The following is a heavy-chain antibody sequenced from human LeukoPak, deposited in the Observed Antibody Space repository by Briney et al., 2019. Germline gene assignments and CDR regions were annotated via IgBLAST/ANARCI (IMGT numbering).Heavy chain of an antibody. J-gene: IGHJ4*02. V-gene: IGHV4-59*01. CDR2: IYYSGST. D-gene: IGHD3-22*01. CDR1: GGSISSYY. Sequence: PSETLSLTCTVSGGSISSYYWSWIRQPPGKGLEWIGYIYYSGSTNYNPSLKSRVTISVDTSKNQFSLKLSSVTAADTVVYYCASLDSSGKNYWGQGTLVTVSS. CDR3: ASLDSSGKNY.